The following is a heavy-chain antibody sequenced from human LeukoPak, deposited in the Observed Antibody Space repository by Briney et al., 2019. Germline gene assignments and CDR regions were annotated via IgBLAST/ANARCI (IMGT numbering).Heavy chain of an antibody. CDR1: GGSFSGYY. V-gene: IGHV4-34*01. CDR3: ARYPSSGYYLFDY. CDR2: INHSGST. D-gene: IGHD3-22*01. J-gene: IGHJ4*02. Sequence: SETLSLACAVYGGSFSGYYWSWIRQPPGKGLEWIGEINHSGSTNYNPSLKSRVTISVDTSKNQFSLKLSSVTAADTAVYYCARYPSSGYYLFDYWGQGTLVTVSS.